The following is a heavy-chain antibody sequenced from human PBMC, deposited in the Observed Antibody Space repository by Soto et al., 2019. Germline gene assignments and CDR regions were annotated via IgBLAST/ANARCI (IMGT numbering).Heavy chain of an antibody. D-gene: IGHD1-1*01. V-gene: IGHV4-31*03. CDR1: GGSISTGGYY. Sequence: SETLSLTCTVSGGSISTGGYYWSWIRQHPGKGLEWIGYIYYSGSSSYNLSLKGRLTISVDTSKNQFSLKLSSVTAADTAVYYCASTRDYFDYWGQGILVT. CDR2: IYYSGSS. J-gene: IGHJ4*02. CDR3: ASTRDYFDY.